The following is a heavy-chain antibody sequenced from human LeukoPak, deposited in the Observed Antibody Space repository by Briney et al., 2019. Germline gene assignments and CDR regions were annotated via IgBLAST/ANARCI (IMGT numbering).Heavy chain of an antibody. CDR3: AKDQGRYYDSSGYYPYDY. CDR2: ISGSGGST. Sequence: GGFLRLSCAASGFTFSSYAMSWVRQAPGKGLEWVSAISGSGGSTYYADSVKGRFTISRDNSKNTLYLQMNSLRAEDTAVYYCAKDQGRYYDSSGYYPYDYWGQGTLVTVSS. V-gene: IGHV3-23*01. D-gene: IGHD3-22*01. J-gene: IGHJ4*02. CDR1: GFTFSSYA.